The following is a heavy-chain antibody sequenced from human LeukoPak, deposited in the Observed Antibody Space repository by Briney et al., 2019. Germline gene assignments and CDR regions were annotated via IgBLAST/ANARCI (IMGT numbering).Heavy chain of an antibody. D-gene: IGHD3-3*01. Sequence: GGSLRLSCAASGFTFSSYGMHWVRQAPGKGLEWVAVISYDGSNKYYADSVKGRFTISRDNAKNSLYLQMNSLRAEDTAVYYCARDRAYYDFWSGYYSDYWGQGTLVTVSS. V-gene: IGHV3-30*03. CDR3: ARDRAYYDFWSGYYSDY. CDR2: ISYDGSNK. J-gene: IGHJ4*02. CDR1: GFTFSSYG.